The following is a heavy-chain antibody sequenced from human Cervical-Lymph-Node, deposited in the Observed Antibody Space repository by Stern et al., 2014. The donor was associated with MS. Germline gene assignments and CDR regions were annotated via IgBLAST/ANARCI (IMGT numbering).Heavy chain of an antibody. CDR1: GFTFRYHA. CDR3: AKGRWQQVVLDV. J-gene: IGHJ6*02. D-gene: IGHD6-13*01. Sequence: EMQLVESGGGLVQPGGSLRLSCAASGFTFRYHAMSWVRQAPGQGLEWVSGISGSGGGTYYADSVKGRFTISRDSSTNTVYLQMNNLRAEDTALYYCAKGRWQQVVLDVWGQGTTVTVSS. CDR2: ISGSGGGT. V-gene: IGHV3-23*04.